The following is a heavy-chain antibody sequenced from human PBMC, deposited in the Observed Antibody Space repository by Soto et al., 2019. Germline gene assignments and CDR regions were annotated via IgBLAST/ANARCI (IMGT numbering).Heavy chain of an antibody. D-gene: IGHD3-3*01. V-gene: IGHV1-2*02. Sequence: QVQLVQSGAEVKKPGASVRVSCKASLYTFTDYYIHWVRQAPGQGLEWMGWINPSSGGTNYAQKFQGRVTMTRDTSISTAYMVLTRLISDDTAVYYCARDFYDTSNNNYFDYWGQGTLVTVSS. CDR1: LYTFTDYY. CDR2: INPSSGGT. J-gene: IGHJ4*02. CDR3: ARDFYDTSNNNYFDY.